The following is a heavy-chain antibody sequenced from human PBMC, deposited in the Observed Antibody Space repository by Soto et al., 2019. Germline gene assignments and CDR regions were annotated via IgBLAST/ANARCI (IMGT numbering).Heavy chain of an antibody. CDR3: ARVVSSGWSRKLYYFDY. CDR1: GGSISSYY. Sequence: QVQLQESGPGLVKPSETLSRTCTVSGGSISSYYWSWIRQPPGKGLEWIGYIYYSGSTNYNPSLKSRVTISVDTSKNQFSLKLSSVTAADTAVYYCARVVSSGWSRKLYYFDYWGQGTLVTVSS. CDR2: IYYSGST. V-gene: IGHV4-59*01. J-gene: IGHJ4*02. D-gene: IGHD6-19*01.